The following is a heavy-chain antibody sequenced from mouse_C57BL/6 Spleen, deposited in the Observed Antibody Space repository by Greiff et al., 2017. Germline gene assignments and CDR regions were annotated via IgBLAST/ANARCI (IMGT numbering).Heavy chain of an antibody. CDR1: GYTFTSYW. D-gene: IGHD2-2*01. J-gene: IGHJ3*01. Sequence: VQLQQPGAELVRPGSSVKLSCKASGYTFTSYWMHWVKQRPIQGLEWIGNIDPSDSETHYNQKFKDKATLTVDKSSSTAYMQLSSLTSEDSAVYYCARSTMVTTGFAYWGQGTLVTVSA. V-gene: IGHV1-52*01. CDR2: IDPSDSET. CDR3: ARSTMVTTGFAY.